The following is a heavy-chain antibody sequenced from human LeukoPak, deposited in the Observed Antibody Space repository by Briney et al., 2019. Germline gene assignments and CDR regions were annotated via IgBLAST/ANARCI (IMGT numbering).Heavy chain of an antibody. V-gene: IGHV5-51*01. Sequence: GESLKISCKGSGYRFNAYWIAWVRQMPGKGLEWMGIIFTDDPDTRYSPSFQGQVTISADKSVRTAYLQWSSPKASDTAMYYCARPNITSYYDSRGYDAFDVWGQGTMVTVSS. D-gene: IGHD3-22*01. J-gene: IGHJ3*01. CDR3: ARPNITSYYDSRGYDAFDV. CDR2: IFTDDPDT. CDR1: GYRFNAYW.